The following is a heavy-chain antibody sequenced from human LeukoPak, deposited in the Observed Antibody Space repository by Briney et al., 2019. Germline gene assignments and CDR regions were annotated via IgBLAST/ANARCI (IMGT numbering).Heavy chain of an antibody. V-gene: IGHV3-48*03. Sequence: GGSLRLSCAASGFTFSSYEMNWVRQAPGKGLERVSYISSSGSTIYYADSVKGRFTISRDNAKNSLYLQMNSLRAEDTAVYYCATDHSMANTAWWFDPWGQGTLVTVSS. J-gene: IGHJ5*02. D-gene: IGHD5-24*01. CDR3: ATDHSMANTAWWFDP. CDR2: ISSSGSTI. CDR1: GFTFSSYE.